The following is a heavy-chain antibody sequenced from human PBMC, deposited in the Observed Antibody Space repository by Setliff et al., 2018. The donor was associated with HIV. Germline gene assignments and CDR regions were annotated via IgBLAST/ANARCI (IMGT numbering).Heavy chain of an antibody. V-gene: IGHV3-7*03. J-gene: IGHJ4*02. CDR2: IQQEGRVK. D-gene: IGHD4-17*01. Sequence: GGSLRLSCEGSGFIFSAQYMTWVRQAPGKGLEWVANIQQEGRVKNYADSVKGRFTISRDNAKNSLYLQMNSLRSEGTAVYYCARGIGQIRSSRGFTVTNYYFDYWGQGTLVTVSS. CDR1: GFIFSAQY. CDR3: ARGIGQIRSSRGFTVTNYYFDY.